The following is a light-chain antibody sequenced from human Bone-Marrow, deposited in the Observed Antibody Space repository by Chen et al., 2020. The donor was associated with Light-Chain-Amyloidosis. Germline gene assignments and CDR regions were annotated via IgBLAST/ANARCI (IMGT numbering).Light chain of an antibody. Sequence: SYELTQAPSVSVSTGQTAIITCPGYKLGEKYTSWHQQRPGQSPVLVISQESERPSGLPVRFSGSNSGDTANWSSGVNPSLEAANYYGRSGDGNNVVFGGGAKLTVL. CDR1: KLGEKY. V-gene: IGLV3-1*01. CDR2: QES. CDR3: RSGDGNNVV. J-gene: IGLJ2*01.